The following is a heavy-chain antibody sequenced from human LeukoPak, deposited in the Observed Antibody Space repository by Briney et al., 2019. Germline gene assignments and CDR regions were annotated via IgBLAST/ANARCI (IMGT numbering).Heavy chain of an antibody. D-gene: IGHD3-16*02. Sequence: GGSLRLSCAASGFTFSSYGMHWVRQSPGRGLEWASFLSFDGSNEFYADSLKGRFTISRDNSKDTLYLQMDSLRAEDTALYYCAREEHDYVWGSYRYYYYYGIDVWGQGTTVTVSS. J-gene: IGHJ6*02. CDR2: LSFDGSNE. CDR1: GFTFSSYG. V-gene: IGHV3-30*03. CDR3: AREEHDYVWGSYRYYYYYGIDV.